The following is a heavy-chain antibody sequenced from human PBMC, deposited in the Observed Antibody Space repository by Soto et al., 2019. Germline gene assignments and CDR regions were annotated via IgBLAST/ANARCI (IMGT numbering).Heavy chain of an antibody. J-gene: IGHJ6*02. V-gene: IGHV3-30-3*01. Sequence: QVQLVESGGGVVQPARSLRLSCAASGFAFNSYAMHWIRQAPGKGLEWVAVISFNGTNKYYADSVKGRFTISRDNSKNTQDLQMSSLRAQDTANYYCARVDYRYSTEISYYYRYGMDVWGQGTTVTVSS. CDR3: ARVDYRYSTEISYYYRYGMDV. CDR2: ISFNGTNK. CDR1: GFAFNSYA. D-gene: IGHD4-17*01.